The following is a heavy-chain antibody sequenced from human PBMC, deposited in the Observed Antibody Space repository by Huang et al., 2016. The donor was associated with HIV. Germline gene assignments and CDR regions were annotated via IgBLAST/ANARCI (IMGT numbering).Heavy chain of an antibody. CDR3: ARRFSSSSGYFDY. CDR1: GYSFSSYW. J-gene: IGHJ4*02. CDR2: IFPDDSDT. D-gene: IGHD6-6*01. V-gene: IGHV5-51*01. Sequence: VQLVQSGAEVKKPGESLKISCKGSGYSFSSYWIAWVRQMPGKGLEWMGIIFPDDSDTTSSPSFEGQVTISADKSIGTAYLQWSSLKASDTAMYYCARRFSSSSGYFDYWGQGSLVTVSS.